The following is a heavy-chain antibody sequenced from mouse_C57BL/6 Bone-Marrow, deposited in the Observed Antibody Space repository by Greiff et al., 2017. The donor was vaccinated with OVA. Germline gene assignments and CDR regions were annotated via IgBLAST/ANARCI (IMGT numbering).Heavy chain of an antibody. V-gene: IGHV7-3*01. CDR2: IRNKANGYTT. D-gene: IGHD2-3*01. CDR3: ARYGHDGYFYAMDY. J-gene: IGHJ4*01. Sequence: DVMLVESGGGLVQPGGSLSLSCAASGFTFTDYYMSWVRQPPGKALEWLGFIRNKANGYTTEYSASVQGRFTISRDNSQSILYLQMNALRAEDSATYYCARYGHDGYFYAMDYWGQGTSVTVSS. CDR1: GFTFTDYY.